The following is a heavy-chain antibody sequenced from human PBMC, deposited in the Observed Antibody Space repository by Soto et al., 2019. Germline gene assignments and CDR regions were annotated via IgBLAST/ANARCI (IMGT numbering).Heavy chain of an antibody. CDR3: ARDGRGSRTTMVRGVIRYYYGMDV. CDR2: IWYDGSNK. V-gene: IGHV3-33*01. Sequence: GGSLRLSCAASGFTFSSYGMHWVRQAPGKGLEWVAVIWYDGSNKYYADSVKGRFTISRDNSKNTLYLQMNSLRAEDTAVYYCARDGRGSRTTMVRGVIRYYYGMDVWGQGTTLTVSS. J-gene: IGHJ6*02. D-gene: IGHD3-10*01. CDR1: GFTFSSYG.